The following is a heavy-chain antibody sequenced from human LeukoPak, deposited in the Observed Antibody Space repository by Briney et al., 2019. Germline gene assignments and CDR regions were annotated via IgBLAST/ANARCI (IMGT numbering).Heavy chain of an antibody. CDR1: GFTFSSYW. CDR2: INSDGSST. Sequence: GGSLRLSCAASGFTFSSYWMHWVRQAPGKGLVWVSRINSDGSSTSYADSVKGRFTISRDNAKNTLYLQMNSLRAEDMAVYYCASGSTYYYYYYMDVWGKGTTVTVSS. V-gene: IGHV3-74*01. D-gene: IGHD1-26*01. J-gene: IGHJ6*03. CDR3: ASGSTYYYYYYMDV.